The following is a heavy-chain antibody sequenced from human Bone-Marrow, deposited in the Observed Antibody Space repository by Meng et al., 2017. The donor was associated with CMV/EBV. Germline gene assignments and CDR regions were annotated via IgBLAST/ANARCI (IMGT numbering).Heavy chain of an antibody. Sequence: ASVKVSCKASGYTFTSYYMHWVRQAPGQGLEWMGIINPSGGGTNYAQKFQGRVTMTRDTSISTAYMELSRLRSDDTAVYYCAREPRIAAAGTKTGGYYYGMDVWGQGTTVTVSS. V-gene: IGHV1-2*02. CDR3: AREPRIAAAGTKTGGYYYGMDV. CDR1: GYTFTSYY. J-gene: IGHJ6*02. D-gene: IGHD6-13*01. CDR2: INPSGGGT.